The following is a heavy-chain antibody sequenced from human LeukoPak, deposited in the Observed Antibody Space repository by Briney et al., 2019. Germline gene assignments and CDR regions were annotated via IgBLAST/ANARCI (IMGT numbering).Heavy chain of an antibody. CDR1: GSTFTGYY. J-gene: IGHJ4*02. CDR3: ARSFLSRYCTNGVCWFDY. Sequence: ASVKVSCKASGSTFTGYYMHWVRQAPGQGLEWMGWINPNSGGTNYAQKFQGRVTMTRDTSISTAYMELSRLRSDDTAVYYCARSFLSRYCTNGVCWFDYWGQGTLVTVSS. CDR2: INPNSGGT. V-gene: IGHV1-2*02. D-gene: IGHD2-8*01.